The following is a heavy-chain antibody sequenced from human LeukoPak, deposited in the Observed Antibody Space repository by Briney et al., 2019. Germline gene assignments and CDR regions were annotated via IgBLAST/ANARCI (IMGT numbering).Heavy chain of an antibody. J-gene: IGHJ3*02. V-gene: IGHV4-30-4*01. CDR2: IYYSGST. CDR3: ARAIVATMAHAFDI. CDR1: GGSISSGDYY. Sequence: SETLSLTCTVSGGSISSGDYYWSWIRQPPGKGLEWIGYIYYSGSTYYNPSLKSRVTISVDTSKNQFSLKLSSVTAADTAVYYCARAIVATMAHAFDIWGQGTMVTVSS. D-gene: IGHD5-12*01.